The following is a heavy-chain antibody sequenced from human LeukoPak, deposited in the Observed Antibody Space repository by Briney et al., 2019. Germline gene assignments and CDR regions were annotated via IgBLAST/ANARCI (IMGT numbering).Heavy chain of an antibody. D-gene: IGHD3-3*01. Sequence: SXTLSLTCAVYGGSFSGYYWSWIRQPPGKGLEWIGEINHSGSTNYNPSLKSRVTISVDTSKNQFSLKLSSVTAADTAVYYCARNFWSGYYGGYYYYMDVWGKGTTVTVSS. J-gene: IGHJ6*03. CDR2: INHSGST. V-gene: IGHV4-34*01. CDR3: ARNFWSGYYGGYYYYMDV. CDR1: GGSFSGYY.